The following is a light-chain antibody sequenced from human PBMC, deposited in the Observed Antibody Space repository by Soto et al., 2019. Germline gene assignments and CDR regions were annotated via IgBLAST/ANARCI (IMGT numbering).Light chain of an antibody. CDR1: QSISSW. CDR3: QQYNSFTWT. V-gene: IGKV1-5*01. Sequence: DIQMTQSPSTLSASVEDRDTITCRASQSISSWLAWYQQKPGKAPKLLIYDASSLESGVPSRFSGSGSGTEFTLTISSLQPDDFATYYCQQYNSFTWTFGQGTKVDIK. CDR2: DAS. J-gene: IGKJ1*01.